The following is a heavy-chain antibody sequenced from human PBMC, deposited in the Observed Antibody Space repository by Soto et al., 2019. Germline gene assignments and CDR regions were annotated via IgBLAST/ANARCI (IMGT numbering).Heavy chain of an antibody. V-gene: IGHV1-46*01. CDR2: INPSCGST. CDR1: GYTFTSYY. D-gene: IGHD2-15*01. CDR3: ARAYCSGGSCYPGYFQH. Sequence: QVQLVQSGAEVKKPGASVKVSCKASGYTFTSYYMHWVLQAPGQGLEWMGIINPSCGSTSYAQKFQGRVTMTRDTSTSTVYMELSSLRSEDTAVYYCARAYCSGGSCYPGYFQHWGQGTLVTVSS. J-gene: IGHJ1*01.